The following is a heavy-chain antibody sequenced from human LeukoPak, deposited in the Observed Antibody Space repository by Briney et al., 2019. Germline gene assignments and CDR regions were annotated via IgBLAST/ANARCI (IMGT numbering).Heavy chain of an antibody. D-gene: IGHD6-6*01. Sequence: PSETLSLTCTVSGSSISSYYWSWIRQPPGKGLEWIGYIYYSGSTNYNPSLKSRVTISVDTSKNQFSLKLSSVTAADTAVYYCARDEYSSSSGCDYWGQGTLVTVSS. J-gene: IGHJ4*02. V-gene: IGHV4-59*01. CDR3: ARDEYSSSSGCDY. CDR2: IYYSGST. CDR1: GSSISSYY.